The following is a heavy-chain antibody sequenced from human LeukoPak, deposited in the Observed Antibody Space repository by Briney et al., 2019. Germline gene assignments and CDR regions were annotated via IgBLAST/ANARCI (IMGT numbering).Heavy chain of an antibody. D-gene: IGHD6-6*01. Sequence: PGGSLRLSCAASGFTFSSYAMSWVRQAPGKGLEWVSAISGSGGSTYYADSVKGRFTISRDSSKNTLYLQMNSLRAEDTAVYYCAREGSSSPYFDYWGQGTLVTVSS. V-gene: IGHV3-23*01. J-gene: IGHJ4*02. CDR2: ISGSGGST. CDR3: AREGSSSPYFDY. CDR1: GFTFSSYA.